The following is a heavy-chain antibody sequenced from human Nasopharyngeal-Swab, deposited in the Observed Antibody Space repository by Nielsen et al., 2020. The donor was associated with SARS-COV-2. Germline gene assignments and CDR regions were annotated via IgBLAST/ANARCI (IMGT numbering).Heavy chain of an antibody. J-gene: IGHJ5*02. Sequence: WIRQSAGKGLEWIGYIYYSGSTYYNPSLKSRVTISVDTSKNQFSLKLSSVTAADTAVYYCARGGGYSYGTWVWFDPWGQGTLVTVSS. V-gene: IGHV4-31*02. CDR3: ARGGGYSYGTWVWFDP. CDR2: IYYSGST. D-gene: IGHD5-18*01.